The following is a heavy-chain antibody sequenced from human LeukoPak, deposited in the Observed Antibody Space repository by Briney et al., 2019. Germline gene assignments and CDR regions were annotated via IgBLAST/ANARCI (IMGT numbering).Heavy chain of an antibody. V-gene: IGHV3-48*03. Sequence: GSLRLSCAASGFTFSSYEMNWVRQAPGKGLEWVSYISSSGSTIYYADSVKGRFTISRDNAKNPLYLQMNSLRAEDTAVYYCARDRGGSYSKGAFDIWGQGTMVTVSS. CDR1: GFTFSSYE. J-gene: IGHJ3*02. CDR2: ISSSGSTI. CDR3: ARDRGGSYSKGAFDI. D-gene: IGHD1-26*01.